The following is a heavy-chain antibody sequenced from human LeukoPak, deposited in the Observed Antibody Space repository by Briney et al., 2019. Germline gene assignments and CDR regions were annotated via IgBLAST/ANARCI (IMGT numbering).Heavy chain of an antibody. CDR1: GFSFSGYW. CDR2: INNEGSGT. CDR3: VRYDVEARRFDY. Sequence: GGSLRLSFAASGFSFSGYWMHWVRQAPGKGLVWVSRINNEGSGTDYADSVKGRFTISRVNVDNTLYLQMNSLSADDTAMYYCVRYDVEARRFDYWGQGTLVTVS. D-gene: IGHD1-1*01. J-gene: IGHJ4*02. V-gene: IGHV3-74*01.